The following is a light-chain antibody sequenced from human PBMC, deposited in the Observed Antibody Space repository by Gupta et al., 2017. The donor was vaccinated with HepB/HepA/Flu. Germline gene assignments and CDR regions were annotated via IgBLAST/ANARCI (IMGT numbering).Light chain of an antibody. J-gene: IGKJ1*01. V-gene: IGKV4-1*01. CDR3: QQDYTNTS. CDR1: QNMFSSPNNKNA. Sequence: IVLTQSPDSLAVSLGERATINCKSSQNMFSSPNNKNAFVWYQQKTGQPPKLLFYWASNREYGVPDRFSGNGSGTDFTLTISSLQAEDVAVYYWQQDYTNTSFGQGTKVEIK. CDR2: WAS.